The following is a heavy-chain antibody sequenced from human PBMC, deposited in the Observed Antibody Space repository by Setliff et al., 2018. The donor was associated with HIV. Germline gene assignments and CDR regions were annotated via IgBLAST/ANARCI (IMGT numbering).Heavy chain of an antibody. Sequence: PSETLSLTCTVSDDPINSFYWSWIRQPPRKGLEGIGYIYTSGSTNYNPSLEGRVTISVDTSKNQFSLNLSSVTAADTAVYYCARGLAYYSENTDYYYVSAGFDPWGAGTLVTVSS. CDR3: ARGLAYYSENTDYYYVSAGFDP. D-gene: IGHD3-22*01. J-gene: IGHJ5*02. CDR2: IYTSGST. CDR1: DDPINSFY. V-gene: IGHV4-4*09.